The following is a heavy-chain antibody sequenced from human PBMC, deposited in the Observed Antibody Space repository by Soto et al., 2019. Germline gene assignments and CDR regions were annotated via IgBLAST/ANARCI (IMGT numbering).Heavy chain of an antibody. CDR2: ISYDGSNK. CDR3: ARGPRTKYSSSWYPDYYYGMDV. Sequence: GGSLRLSCAASGFTFSSYAMHWVRRAPGKGLEWVAVISYDGSNKYYADSVKGRFTISRDNSKNTLYLQMNSLRAEDTAVYYCARGPRTKYSSSWYPDYYYGMDVWGQGTTVTVSS. D-gene: IGHD6-13*01. V-gene: IGHV3-30-3*01. J-gene: IGHJ6*02. CDR1: GFTFSSYA.